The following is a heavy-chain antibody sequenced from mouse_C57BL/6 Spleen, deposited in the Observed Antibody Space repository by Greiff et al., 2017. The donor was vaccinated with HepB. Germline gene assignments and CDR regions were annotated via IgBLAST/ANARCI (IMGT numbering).Heavy chain of an antibody. CDR2: IDPSDSET. CDR3: ARLGEYYYGSSPWFAY. V-gene: IGHV1-52*01. Sequence: QVQLQQPGAELVRPGSSVKLSCKASGYTFTSYWMHWVKQRPIQGLEWIGNIDPSDSETHYNQKFKDKATLTVDKSSSTAYMQLSSLTSEDSAVYYCARLGEYYYGSSPWFAYWGQGTLVTVSA. CDR1: GYTFTSYW. J-gene: IGHJ3*01. D-gene: IGHD1-1*01.